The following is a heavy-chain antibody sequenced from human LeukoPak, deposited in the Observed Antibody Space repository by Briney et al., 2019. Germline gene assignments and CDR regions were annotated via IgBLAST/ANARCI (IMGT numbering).Heavy chain of an antibody. V-gene: IGHV4-34*01. CDR1: GGSFSGYY. CDR3: ARATAAGAYSSWFDP. J-gene: IGHJ5*02. CDR2: INHSGST. D-gene: IGHD6-13*01. Sequence: PSETLSLTGAVYGGSFSGYYWSWIRQSPGKGLESIGEINHSGSTNYNPSLKSRVTISVDTSKNQFSLKLSSVTAADTAVYYCARATAAGAYSSWFDPWGQGTLVPSPQ.